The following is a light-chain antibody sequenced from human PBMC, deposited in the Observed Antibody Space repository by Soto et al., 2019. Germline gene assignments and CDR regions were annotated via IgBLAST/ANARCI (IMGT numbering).Light chain of an antibody. J-gene: IGKJ1*01. Sequence: DIQMTQSPSTLSASVGDRVSITCRASQSVLTWLAWYQQKPGKVPKLLISKASDLENGVPSRFSGSGSGTEFTLTINSLQPDDFATYYCQQYYRHSWTFGQGTKVDIK. CDR2: KAS. V-gene: IGKV1-5*03. CDR3: QQYYRHSWT. CDR1: QSVLTW.